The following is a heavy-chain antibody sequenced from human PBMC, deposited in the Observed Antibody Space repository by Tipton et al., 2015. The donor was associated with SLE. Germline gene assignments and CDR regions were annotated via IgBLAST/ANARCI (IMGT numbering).Heavy chain of an antibody. D-gene: IGHD5-24*01. CDR2: IYTSGST. CDR3: TRERGDGYNYDAFDI. J-gene: IGHJ3*02. Sequence: TLSLTCTVSGASTNSGSYYSSWIRQPAGTGLEWIGHIYTSGSTNYNPSLKSRVTISEDTSKNKFSLKLTSVTAADTAVYYCTRERGDGYNYDAFDIWGQGTMVTVSS. CDR1: GASTNSGSYY. V-gene: IGHV4-61*09.